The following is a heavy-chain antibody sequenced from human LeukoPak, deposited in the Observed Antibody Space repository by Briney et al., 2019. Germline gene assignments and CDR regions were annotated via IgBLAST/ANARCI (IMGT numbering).Heavy chain of an antibody. J-gene: IGHJ4*02. CDR1: GASISTYY. D-gene: IGHD3-22*01. CDR2: IKTTGST. CDR3: ARLVIYYDSSGYYRPPYYFDY. Sequence: SETLSLTCRVSGASISTYYWSWIRQPVGKGLEWIGQIKTTGSTHYNSSLESRVTMSLDTSKKEFSLNLTSVTAADTAVYYCARLVIYYDSSGYYRPPYYFDYWGQGTLVTVSS. V-gene: IGHV4-4*07.